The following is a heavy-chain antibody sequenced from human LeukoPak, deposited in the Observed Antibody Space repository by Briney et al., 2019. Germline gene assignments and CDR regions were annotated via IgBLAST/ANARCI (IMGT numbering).Heavy chain of an antibody. CDR3: ADFAATGDGY. CDR1: GFTFSSYA. CDR2: ISYDGSNK. D-gene: IGHD2-21*01. J-gene: IGHJ4*02. Sequence: GRSLRLSCAASGFTFSSYAMHWVRQAPGKGLEWVAVISYDGSNKYYADSVKGRFTISRDNSKNTLYLQMNSLRAEDTAVYYCADFAATGDGYWGQGTLVTVSS. V-gene: IGHV3-30-3*01.